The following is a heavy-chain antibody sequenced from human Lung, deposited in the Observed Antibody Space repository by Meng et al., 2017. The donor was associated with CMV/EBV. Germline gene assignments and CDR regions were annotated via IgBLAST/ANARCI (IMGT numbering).Heavy chain of an antibody. D-gene: IGHD6-13*01. CDR1: GYTFTSYD. CDR3: ARNPYSSPGPPSPHVHYYYYGMDV. CDR2: MNPNSGNT. V-gene: IGHV1-8*01. J-gene: IGHJ6*02. Sequence: ASXXVSXKASGYTFTSYDINWVRQATGQGLEWMGWMNPNSGNTGYAQKFQGRVTMTRNTSISTAYMELSSLRSEDTAVYYCARNPYSSPGPPSPHVHYYYYGMDVWXQGTXVTVSS.